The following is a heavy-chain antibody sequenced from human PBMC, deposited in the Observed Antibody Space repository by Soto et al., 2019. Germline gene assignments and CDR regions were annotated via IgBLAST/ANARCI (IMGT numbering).Heavy chain of an antibody. CDR3: ARHQKDYYDSSGYYSAFDY. CDR1: GGTFSSYA. Sequence: GASVKVSCKASGGTFSSYAISWVRQAPGKGLEWMGGIIPIFGTANYAQKFQGRVTITADESTSTAYMELSSLRSEDTDVYYCARHQKDYYDSSGYYSAFDYWGQGTLVTVSS. D-gene: IGHD3-22*01. CDR2: IIPIFGTA. J-gene: IGHJ4*02. V-gene: IGHV1-69*13.